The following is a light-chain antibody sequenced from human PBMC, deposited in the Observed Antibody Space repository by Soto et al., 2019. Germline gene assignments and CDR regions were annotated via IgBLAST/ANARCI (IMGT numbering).Light chain of an antibody. V-gene: IGKV3-11*01. CDR1: HSVGSL. Sequence: EIVLTQSPATLSLSPGDRATLSCRASHSVGSLLAWYRQKPGQAPRLLIYFGSNRAAGIPPRFSGSGSGTEFTLTIDSLQPEDFALFYCQQRSSWTWKFGQGTTVDIK. J-gene: IGKJ1*01. CDR3: QQRSSWTWK. CDR2: FGS.